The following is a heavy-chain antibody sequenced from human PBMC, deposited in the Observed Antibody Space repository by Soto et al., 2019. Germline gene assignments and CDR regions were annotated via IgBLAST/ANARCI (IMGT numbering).Heavy chain of an antibody. Sequence: GGSLRLSCAASGFTFSSYGMHWVRQAPGKGLEWVAVIWYDGSNKYYADSVKGRFTISRDNSKNTLYLQMNSLRAEDTAVYYCARDRRMALGYSYGDCGMDVWGQGTTVTVSS. CDR1: GFTFSSYG. CDR2: IWYDGSNK. CDR3: ARDRRMALGYSYGDCGMDV. D-gene: IGHD5-18*01. V-gene: IGHV3-33*01. J-gene: IGHJ6*02.